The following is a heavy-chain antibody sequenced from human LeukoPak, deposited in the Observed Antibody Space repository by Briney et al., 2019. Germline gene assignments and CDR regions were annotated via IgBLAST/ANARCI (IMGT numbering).Heavy chain of an antibody. J-gene: IGHJ6*02. V-gene: IGHV3-30*18. CDR3: AKDYGSGCMDV. D-gene: IGHD3-10*01. CDR2: ISYDGSNK. CDR1: GFTFSSYG. Sequence: PGGSLRLSCAASGFTFSSYGVHWVRQAPGKGLEWVAVISYDGSNKYYADSVKGRFTISRDNSKNTLYLQMNSLRAEDTAVYYCAKDYGSGCMDVWGQGTTVTVSS.